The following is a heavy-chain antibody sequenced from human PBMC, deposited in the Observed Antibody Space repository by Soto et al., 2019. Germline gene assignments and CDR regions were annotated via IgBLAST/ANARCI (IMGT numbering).Heavy chain of an antibody. CDR1: GGTFSSYT. Sequence: QVQLVQSGAEVKKPGSSVKVSCKASGGTFSSYTISWVRQAPGQGLEWMGRIIPILGIANHAQKFQGRVTITADKSTSTAYMELSSLRSEDTAVYYCARETPLCTSCYLYWGQGTLVTVSS. J-gene: IGHJ4*02. D-gene: IGHD2-2*01. V-gene: IGHV1-69*08. CDR3: ARETPLCTSCYLY. CDR2: IIPILGIA.